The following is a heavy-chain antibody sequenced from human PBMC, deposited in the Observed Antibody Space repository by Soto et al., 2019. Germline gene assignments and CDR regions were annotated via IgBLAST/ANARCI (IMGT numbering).Heavy chain of an antibody. J-gene: IGHJ4*02. V-gene: IGHV3-7*05. CDR1: GFAFSSYW. CDR3: ARDPYDFWSGYYFAY. D-gene: IGHD3-3*01. Sequence: GVLRLSCAASGFAFSSYWMSWVRQAPGKGLEWVANIKQDGSEKYYVDSVKGRFTISRDNAKNSLYLQMNSLRAEDTAVYYCARDPYDFWSGYYFAYWGQGTLVTVSS. CDR2: IKQDGSEK.